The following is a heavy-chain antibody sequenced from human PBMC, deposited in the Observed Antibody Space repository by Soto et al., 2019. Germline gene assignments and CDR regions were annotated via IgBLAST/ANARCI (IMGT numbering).Heavy chain of an antibody. V-gene: IGHV4-39*01. CDR3: ARQRVGATTRWFDP. J-gene: IGHJ5*02. CDR2: IYYSGST. Sequence: QLQLQESGPGLVKPSETLSLTCTVSGGSISSSSYYWGWIRQPPGKGLEWIGSIYYSGSTYYNPSLKSRVTLSVDTSKNQFSLKLSSVTAADTAVYYCARQRVGATTRWFDPWGQGTLVTVSS. CDR1: GGSISSSSYY. D-gene: IGHD1-26*01.